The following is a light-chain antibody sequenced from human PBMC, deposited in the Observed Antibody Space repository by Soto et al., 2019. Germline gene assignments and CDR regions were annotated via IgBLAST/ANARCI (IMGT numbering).Light chain of an antibody. J-gene: IGKJ3*01. CDR2: DAS. V-gene: IGKV1-5*01. Sequence: DIQMTQSPSTLSASVGDRVTITCRASQSISTWLAWYQQKPGKAPKVLIYDASSLESGVPSRFSGSGSGTDFTLTISSLQPDDFATYYCQQYKNYLTFGPGTKVDIK. CDR3: QQYKNYLT. CDR1: QSISTW.